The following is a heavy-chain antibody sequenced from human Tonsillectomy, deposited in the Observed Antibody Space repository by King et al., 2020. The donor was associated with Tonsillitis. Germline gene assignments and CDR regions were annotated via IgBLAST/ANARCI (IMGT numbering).Heavy chain of an antibody. CDR2: IIPIFGTA. CDR1: GGTFSSYS. CDR3: ARGGVDYVRNSYYFDY. Sequence: VQLVQSGAEVKKPGSSVKVSCKVSGGTFSSYSISWVRQAPGQGLEWMGGIIPIFGTANYAQKFQGRVTITADESTCTAYMELSSLRSEDTAVYYCARGGVDYVRNSYYFDYWGQGTLVTVSS. V-gene: IGHV1-69*01. J-gene: IGHJ4*02. D-gene: IGHD4-23*01.